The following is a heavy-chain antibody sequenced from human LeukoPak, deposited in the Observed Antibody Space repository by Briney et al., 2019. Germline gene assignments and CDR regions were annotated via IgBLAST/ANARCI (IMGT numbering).Heavy chain of an antibody. CDR2: INPNSGGT. CDR3: ARGLTDEHQLILHWFDP. J-gene: IGHJ5*02. V-gene: IGHV1-2*02. D-gene: IGHD2-2*01. Sequence: ASVKVSCKASGYTFTACYMHWVRQAPGQGLEWMGWINPNSGGTNYAQKFQGRVTMTRDTSITTAYMELSRLISDDTAVYYCARGLTDEHQLILHWFDPWGQGTLVTVSS. CDR1: GYTFTACY.